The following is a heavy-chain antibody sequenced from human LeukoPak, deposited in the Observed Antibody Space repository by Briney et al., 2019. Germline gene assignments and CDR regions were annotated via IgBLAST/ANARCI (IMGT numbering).Heavy chain of an antibody. CDR2: ISSSGSYI. CDR1: GLTFSSCT. Sequence: GGSLRLSCAASGLTFSSCTINWVRQAPGKGLEWVSSISSSGSYIYYADSVKGRFTVSRDNAKNSLYLQMKSLRAEDTAVYYCARDRGSRRYNNGYSEYWGQGTLVTVSS. V-gene: IGHV3-21*01. J-gene: IGHJ4*02. D-gene: IGHD5-18*01. CDR3: ARDRGSRRYNNGYSEY.